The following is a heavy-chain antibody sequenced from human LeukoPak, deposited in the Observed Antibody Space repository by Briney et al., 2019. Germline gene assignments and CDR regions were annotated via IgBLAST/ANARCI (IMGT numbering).Heavy chain of an antibody. D-gene: IGHD6-19*01. CDR3: ARYSSGWYYFDY. V-gene: IGHV3-21*01. Sequence: GGSPRLSCAASGFTFSSYSMNWVRQAPGKGLEWVSSISSSSSYIYYADSVKGRFTISRDNAKNSLYLQMNSLRAEDTAVYYCARYSSGWYYFDYWGQGTLVTVSS. CDR1: GFTFSSYS. CDR2: ISSSSSYI. J-gene: IGHJ4*02.